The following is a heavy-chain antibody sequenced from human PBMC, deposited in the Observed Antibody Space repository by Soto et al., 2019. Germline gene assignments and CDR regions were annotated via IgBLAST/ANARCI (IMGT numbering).Heavy chain of an antibody. CDR1: GGSVSGYY. Sequence: XATLSLTCAVYGGSVSGYYWSWIRQPPGKGLEWIGEINHSGSTNYNPSLKSRVTISVDTSKNQFSLKLSSVTAADTAVYYCARWYRRNWFDPWGQGTLVTVSS. CDR2: INHSGST. D-gene: IGHD1-20*01. V-gene: IGHV4-34*01. J-gene: IGHJ5*02. CDR3: ARWYRRNWFDP.